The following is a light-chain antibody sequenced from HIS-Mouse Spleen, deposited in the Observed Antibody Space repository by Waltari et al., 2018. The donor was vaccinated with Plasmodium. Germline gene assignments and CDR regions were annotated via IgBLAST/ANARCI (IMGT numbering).Light chain of an antibody. CDR2: EDS. Sequence: SYELTQPPSVSVFPAQTARITCTGDALPKKYPYWYQQKSGQAPVLVIYEDSKRPSGIPERFSGSSSGTMATLTISGAQVEDEADYYCYSTDSSGNHRVFGGGTKLTVL. J-gene: IGLJ3*02. CDR1: ALPKKY. V-gene: IGLV3-10*01. CDR3: YSTDSSGNHRV.